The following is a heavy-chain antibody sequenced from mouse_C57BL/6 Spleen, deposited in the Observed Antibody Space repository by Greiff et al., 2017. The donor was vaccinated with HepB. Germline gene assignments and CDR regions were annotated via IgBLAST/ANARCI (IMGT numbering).Heavy chain of an antibody. CDR2: INYDGSST. D-gene: IGHD2-4*01. V-gene: IGHV5-16*01. CDR1: GFTFSDYY. CDR3: ARDFYDYDKGYAMDY. J-gene: IGHJ4*01. Sequence: EVKLMESEGGLVQPGSSMKLSCTASGFTFSDYYMAWVRQVPEKGLEWVANINYDGSSTYYLDSLKSRFIISRDNAKNILYLQMSSLKSEDTATYYCARDFYDYDKGYAMDYWGQGTSVTVSS.